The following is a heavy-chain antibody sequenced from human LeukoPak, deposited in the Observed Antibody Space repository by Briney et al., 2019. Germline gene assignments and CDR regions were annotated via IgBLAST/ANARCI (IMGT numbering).Heavy chain of an antibody. V-gene: IGHV5-51*01. CDR3: VRGGADMATTIDY. CDR1: GYSFTSYW. D-gene: IGHD5-24*01. Sequence: PGESLKISCKDSGYSFTSYWIGWVRQMPGKGLEWMGVIYPGDSDTRYRPSIQGQVTISADKSISTAYLQWSSLKASDTAMYYCVRGGADMATTIDYWGQGTLVTVSS. J-gene: IGHJ4*02. CDR2: IYPGDSDT.